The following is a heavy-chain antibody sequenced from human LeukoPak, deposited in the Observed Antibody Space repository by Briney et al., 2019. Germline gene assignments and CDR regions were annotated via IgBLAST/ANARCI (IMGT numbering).Heavy chain of an antibody. CDR1: GGSISSGSYY. CDR2: IYTSGST. Sequence: SETLSLTCTVSGGSISSGSYYWSWIRQPAGKGLEWIGRIYTSGSTNYNPSLKSRVTISVDTSKNQFSLKLRSVTAADTAVYYCARGGILTGYYVYFDYWGQGTLVTVSS. D-gene: IGHD3-9*01. J-gene: IGHJ4*02. CDR3: ARGGILTGYYVYFDY. V-gene: IGHV4-61*02.